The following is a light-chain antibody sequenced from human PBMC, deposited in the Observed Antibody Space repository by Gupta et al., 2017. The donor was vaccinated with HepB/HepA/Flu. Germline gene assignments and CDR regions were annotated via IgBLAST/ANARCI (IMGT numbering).Light chain of an antibody. CDR3: SSYTSSSTI. CDR1: SSDVGGYNS. V-gene: IGLV2-14*01. J-gene: IGLJ2*01. Sequence: QSDLTQPASVSGSPGQSITISCHGTSSDVGGYNSVSWYQQHPGKAPKLMIYDVSNRPSGVSNRFSGSKSGNTASLTISGLQAEDEADYYCSSYTSSSTIFGGGTKLTVL. CDR2: DVS.